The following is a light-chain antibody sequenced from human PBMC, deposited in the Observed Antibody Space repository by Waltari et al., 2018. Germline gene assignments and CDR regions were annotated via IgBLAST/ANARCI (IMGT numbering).Light chain of an antibody. CDR2: GAS. J-gene: IGKJ4*01. CDR3: QQYGDWPLT. Sequence: IVLTQSPATLSLSPGERAVLSCRASQSVSNKLAWYQQKPGQTPRLLIYGASSRATGIPDRFGGSGYGTDFTLTINSLEPEDFAVYYCQQYGDWPLTFGGGTKVEIK. CDR1: QSVSNK. V-gene: IGKV3-11*01.